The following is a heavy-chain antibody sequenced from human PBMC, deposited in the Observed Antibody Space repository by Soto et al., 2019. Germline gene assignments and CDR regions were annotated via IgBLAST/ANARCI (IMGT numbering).Heavy chain of an antibody. CDR1: GYTFTGYY. J-gene: IGHJ6*03. Sequence: ASVKVSCKASGYTFTGYYMHWVRQAPGQGLEWMGWINPNSGGTNYAQKFQGWVTMTRDTSIGRAYMELCRLRSDETAVYYCARDAGGLVVPAAMPTYYIDVWGKGTTVTVSS. CDR2: INPNSGGT. CDR3: ARDAGGLVVPAAMPTYYIDV. V-gene: IGHV1-2*04. D-gene: IGHD2-2*01.